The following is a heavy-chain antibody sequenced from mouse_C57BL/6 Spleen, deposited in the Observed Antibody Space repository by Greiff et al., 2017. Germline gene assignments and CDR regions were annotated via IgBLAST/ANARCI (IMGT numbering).Heavy chain of an antibody. V-gene: IGHV1-82*01. CDR2: IYPGDGDT. Sequence: VQLQESGPELVKPGASVKISCKASGYAFSSSWMNWVKQRPGKGLEWIGRIYPGDGDTNYNGKFKGKATLTADKSSSTAYMQLSSLTSEDSAVYCCARGTTVVHYFDYWGQGTTLTVSS. CDR1: GYAFSSSW. J-gene: IGHJ2*01. CDR3: ARGTTVVHYFDY. D-gene: IGHD1-1*01.